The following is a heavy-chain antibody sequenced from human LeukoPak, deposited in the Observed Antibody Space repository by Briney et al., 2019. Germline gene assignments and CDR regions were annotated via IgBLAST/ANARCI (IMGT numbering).Heavy chain of an antibody. CDR1: GGSISSSSYY. CDR2: INHSGST. Sequence: SETLSLTCTVSGGSISSSSYYWGWIRQPPGKGLEWIGEINHSGSTNYNPSLKSRVTISVDTSKNQFSLKLSSVTAADTAVYYCARGNGGNYYYMDVWGKGTTVTVSS. CDR3: ARGNGGNYYYMDV. V-gene: IGHV4-39*07. J-gene: IGHJ6*03. D-gene: IGHD3-16*01.